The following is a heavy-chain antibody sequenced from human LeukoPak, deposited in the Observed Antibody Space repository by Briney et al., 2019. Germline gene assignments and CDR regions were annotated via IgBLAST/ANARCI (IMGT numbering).Heavy chain of an antibody. CDR2: IRYDGTEK. CDR3: AREAGSGPFLDY. CDR1: GFTFSNYG. V-gene: IGHV3-30*02. D-gene: IGHD6-19*01. Sequence: GGSLRLSCAASGFTFSNYGMHWLRQAPGKGLEWVTFIRYDGTEKYYADSVKGRLSISRDNSKNTLSLQMNSLTPEDTAMYYCAREAGSGPFLDYWGQGTLVTVSS. J-gene: IGHJ4*02.